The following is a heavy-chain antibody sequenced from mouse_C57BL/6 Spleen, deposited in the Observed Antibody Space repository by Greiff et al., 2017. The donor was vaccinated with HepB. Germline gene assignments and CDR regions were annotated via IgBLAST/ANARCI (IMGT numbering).Heavy chain of an antibody. D-gene: IGHD2-3*01. J-gene: IGHJ2*01. CDR3: ARWGYDYSDY. CDR2: IYPGDGDT. CDR1: GYAFSSSW. V-gene: IGHV1-82*01. Sequence: QVQLKQSGPELVKPGASVKISCKASGYAFSSSWMNWVKQRPGKGLEWIGRIYPGDGDTNYNGKFKGKATLTADKSSSTAYMQLSSLTSEDSAVYFCARWGYDYSDYWGQGTTLTVSS.